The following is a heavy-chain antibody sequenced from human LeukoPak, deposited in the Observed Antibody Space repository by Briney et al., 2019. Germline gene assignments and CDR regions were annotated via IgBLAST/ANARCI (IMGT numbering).Heavy chain of an antibody. J-gene: IGHJ4*02. CDR3: AKDRFPYGSGTTYYFDH. V-gene: IGHV3-30*18. D-gene: IGHD3-10*01. Sequence: GGSLRLSCAASEFTFSSYGIHWVRQAPGKGLEWVAVISYDGSNEYYADSVKGRFTISRDNSKNTLYLQMNSLRGEDTAMYYCAKDRFPYGSGTTYYFDHWGQGTLVTVSS. CDR2: ISYDGSNE. CDR1: EFTFSSYG.